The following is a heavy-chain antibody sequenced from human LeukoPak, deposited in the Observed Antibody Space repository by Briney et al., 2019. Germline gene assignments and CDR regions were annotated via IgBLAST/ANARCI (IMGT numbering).Heavy chain of an antibody. V-gene: IGHV3-30*02. D-gene: IGHD2-21*02. CDR3: ARDTHCGGDCYMNDY. J-gene: IGHJ4*02. CDR2: LRYDGSNK. CDR1: GFTFISYG. Sequence: PGGSLRLSCAASGFTFISYGMHWVRQAPGKGLEWVAFLRYDGSNKYYADSVKGRFTISRDNAKNSLYLQMNSLRAEDTALYYCARDTHCGGDCYMNDYWGQGTLVTGSS.